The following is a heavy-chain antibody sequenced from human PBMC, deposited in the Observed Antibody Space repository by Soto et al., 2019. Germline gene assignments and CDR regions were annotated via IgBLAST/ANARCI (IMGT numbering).Heavy chain of an antibody. CDR2: IIPIFGTA. CDR3: ARAHRDGYSPYDYYGMDV. Sequence: QVQLVQSGAEVKKPGSSVKVSCKASGGTFSSYAISWVRQAPGQGLEWMGGIIPIFGTANYAQKFQGRVTITADESTSTAYMELSSLRSEDTAVYYCARAHRDGYSPYDYYGMDVWGQGTTVTVSS. CDR1: GGTFSSYA. V-gene: IGHV1-69*01. J-gene: IGHJ6*02. D-gene: IGHD5-18*01.